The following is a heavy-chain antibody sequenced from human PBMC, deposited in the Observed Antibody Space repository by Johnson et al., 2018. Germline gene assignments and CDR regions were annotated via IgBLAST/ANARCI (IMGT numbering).Heavy chain of an antibody. CDR1: GFTLSSYA. CDR2: ISYDGYNK. CDR3: ARVPKDYGDYTDAFGI. Sequence: VQLVQSGGGVVQPGRSLRLSCVASGFTLSSYAVHWVRQAPGKGLEWVAVISYDGYNKFYADSVKGRFTISRDTSKNTLYLQMNSLRAEDTAVYYCARVPKDYGDYTDAFGIWGQGTMVTVSS. V-gene: IGHV3-30-3*01. D-gene: IGHD4-17*01. J-gene: IGHJ3*02.